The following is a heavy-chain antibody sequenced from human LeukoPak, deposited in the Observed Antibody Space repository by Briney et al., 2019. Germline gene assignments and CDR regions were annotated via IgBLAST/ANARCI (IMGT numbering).Heavy chain of an antibody. CDR2: IYSGGST. D-gene: IGHD5-18*01. CDR1: GFTVSSNY. V-gene: IGHV3-66*01. J-gene: IGHJ6*03. Sequence: GGSLRLSCAASGFTVSSNYMSWVRQAPGKGLEWVSVIYSGGSTYYADSVKGRFTISRDNSKNTLYLQMNSLRAEDTAVYYCARDIEDNYGGYYYYYMDVWGKGTTVTISS. CDR3: ARDIEDNYGGYYYYYMDV.